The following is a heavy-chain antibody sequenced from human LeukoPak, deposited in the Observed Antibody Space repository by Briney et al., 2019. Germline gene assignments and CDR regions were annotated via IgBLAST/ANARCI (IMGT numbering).Heavy chain of an antibody. CDR2: ISYDGSNK. CDR1: GFTFSSYG. V-gene: IGHV3-30*18. Sequence: GGSLRLSCAASGFTFSSYGMHWVRQAPGKGLEWVAVISYDGSNKYYADSVKGRFTISRDNSKNTLYLQMNSLRAEGTAVYYCAKGDPTTVIMDYWGQGTLVTVSS. D-gene: IGHD4-11*01. CDR3: AKGDPTTVIMDY. J-gene: IGHJ4*02.